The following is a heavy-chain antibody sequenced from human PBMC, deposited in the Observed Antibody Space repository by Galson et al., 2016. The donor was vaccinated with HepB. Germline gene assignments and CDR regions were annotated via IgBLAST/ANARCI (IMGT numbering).Heavy chain of an antibody. J-gene: IGHJ4*02. CDR1: GFTVSSNY. V-gene: IGHV3-66*01. Sequence: SLRLSCAASGFTVSSNYMSWVRQAPGRGLECVSVLYSGGGTYYADSVKGRFTISRDNSKNTLYLQMNSLRAEDTALYYCATRYGYGFGNFDSRGQGTLVAVSS. D-gene: IGHD5-18*01. CDR2: LYSGGGT. CDR3: ATRYGYGFGNFDS.